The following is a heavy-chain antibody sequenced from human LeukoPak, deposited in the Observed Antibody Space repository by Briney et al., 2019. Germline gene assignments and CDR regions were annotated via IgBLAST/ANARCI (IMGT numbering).Heavy chain of an antibody. CDR1: GYTYNSYW. D-gene: IGHD5-24*01. CDR2: IYPIESKT. V-gene: IGHV5-51*01. Sequence: GESLKISCKGSGYTYNSYWIGWVRQMPGKGLEWIGIIYPIESKTKYSQSFEGQVTISADESINTAYLQWTSLKASDTAMYFCATRDGYNLLSWGQGTLVTVSS. CDR3: ATRDGYNLLS. J-gene: IGHJ4*02.